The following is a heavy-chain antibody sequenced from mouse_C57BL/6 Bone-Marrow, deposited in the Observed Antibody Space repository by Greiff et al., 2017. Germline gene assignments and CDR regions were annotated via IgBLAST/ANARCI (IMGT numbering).Heavy chain of an antibody. V-gene: IGHV5-17*01. D-gene: IGHD2-1*01. Sequence: EVKLMESGGGLVKPGGSLKLSCAASGFTFSDYGMHWVRQAPEKGLEWVAYISSGSSTIYYADTVKGRFTISRDNAKNTLFLQMTSLRSEDTAMYDCARRGNYLAWFAYWGQGTLVTVSA. CDR3: ARRGNYLAWFAY. CDR1: GFTFSDYG. J-gene: IGHJ3*01. CDR2: ISSGSSTI.